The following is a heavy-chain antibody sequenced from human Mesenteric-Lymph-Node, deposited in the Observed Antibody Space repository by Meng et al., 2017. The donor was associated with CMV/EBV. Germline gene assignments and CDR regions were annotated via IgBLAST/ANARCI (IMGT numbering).Heavy chain of an antibody. CDR2: ISSSSSYI. D-gene: IGHD3-10*01. CDR3: ARPTREYYFDY. V-gene: IGHV3-21*01. J-gene: IGHJ4*02. Sequence: EVQRVESGGGLVKPGGSLRLSCAASGFTFSSYSMNWVREAPGKGLEWVSSISSSSSYIYYADSVKGRFTISRDNAKNSLYLQMNSLRAEDTAVYYCARPTREYYFDYWGQGTLVTVSS. CDR1: GFTFSSYS.